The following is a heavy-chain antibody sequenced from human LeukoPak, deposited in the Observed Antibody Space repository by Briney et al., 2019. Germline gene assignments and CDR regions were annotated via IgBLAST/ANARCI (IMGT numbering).Heavy chain of an antibody. CDR3: ARAKTGGYNWFDP. CDR2: IYHSGAA. J-gene: IGHJ5*02. CDR1: GDSISSDGHS. V-gene: IGHV4-30-4*07. D-gene: IGHD1-14*01. Sequence: SETLSLTCGVSGDSISSDGHSWSWIRQPPGKGLEWVGYIYHSGAAYHNPSLKSRLALSVDTSNNQFSLRLRSVTAADTAVYYCARAKTGGYNWFDPWGQGTLVTVSS.